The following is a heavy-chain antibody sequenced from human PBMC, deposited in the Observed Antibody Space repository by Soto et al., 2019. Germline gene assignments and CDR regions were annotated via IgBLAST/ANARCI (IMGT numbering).Heavy chain of an antibody. CDR3: ARVGGRPPTYYFDY. CDR1: GFTVSSNY. D-gene: IGHD6-25*01. J-gene: IGHJ4*02. V-gene: IGHV3-53*01. Sequence: EVQLVESGGGLIQPGGSLRLSCAASGFTVSSNYMSWVRQAPGKGLEWVSVIYSGGSTYYADSVKGRFTISRDNSNNTLYLQMNSMRAEDTAVYYCARVGGRPPTYYFDYWGQGTLVTVSS. CDR2: IYSGGST.